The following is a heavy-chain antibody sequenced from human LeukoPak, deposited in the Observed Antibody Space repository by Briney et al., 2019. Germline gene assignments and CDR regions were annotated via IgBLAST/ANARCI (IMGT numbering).Heavy chain of an antibody. CDR3: ARGTTDAY. Sequence: ASVKVSCKASGYTFTSYYIDWVRQAPGQGLEWMGVINPSGGSTRYAQKLQGRVTMTGDPSTRTVYMELSNLTSDDTAVYYCARGTTDAYWGQGTPVTVSS. D-gene: IGHD1-1*01. CDR1: GYTFTSYY. CDR2: INPSGGST. J-gene: IGHJ4*02. V-gene: IGHV1-46*01.